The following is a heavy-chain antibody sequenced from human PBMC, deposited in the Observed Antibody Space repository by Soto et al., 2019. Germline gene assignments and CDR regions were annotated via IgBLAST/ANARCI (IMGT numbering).Heavy chain of an antibody. CDR1: GFSLRTSGVG. J-gene: IGHJ4*02. D-gene: IGHD5-12*01. Sequence: SGPTLVNPTQTLTLTCTFSGFSLRTSGVGVGWIRQPPGQALEWLALIYWNDDKLSIPSLKSSLTITKDTSKNQEVLTMTNMDPVDTATYYWAHISGLRDFDYWGQGTLVTVSS. V-gene: IGHV2-5*01. CDR3: AHISGLRDFDY. CDR2: IYWNDDK.